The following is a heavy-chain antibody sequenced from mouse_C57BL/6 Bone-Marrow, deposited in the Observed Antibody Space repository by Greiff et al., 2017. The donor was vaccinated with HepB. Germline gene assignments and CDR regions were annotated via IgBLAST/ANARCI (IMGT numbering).Heavy chain of an antibody. CDR3: VWDEAGFAY. Sequence: EVKLVESGGGLVQPKGSLKLSCAASGFSFNTYAMNWVRQAPGKGLEWVARIRSKSNNYATYYADSVKDRFTISRDDSESMLYLQMNNLKTEDTAMYYCVWDEAGFAYWGQGTLVTVSA. CDR1: GFSFNTYA. V-gene: IGHV10-1*01. D-gene: IGHD4-1*01. CDR2: IRSKSNNYAT. J-gene: IGHJ3*01.